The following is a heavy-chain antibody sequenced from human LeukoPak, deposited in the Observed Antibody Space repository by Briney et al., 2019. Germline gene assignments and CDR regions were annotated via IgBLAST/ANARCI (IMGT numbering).Heavy chain of an antibody. V-gene: IGHV3-73*01. CDR1: GFTFSGSA. J-gene: IGHJ6*03. CDR3: TRVGGIYYMDV. Sequence: GGSLRLSCAASGFTFSGSAMHWVRQASGKGLEWVGRIRSKANSYATAYAASVKGRFTISRDESNNTPYLQMNSLTTEDTAVYYCTRVGGIYYMDVWGKGTTVTVSS. D-gene: IGHD1-14*01. CDR2: IRSKANSYAT.